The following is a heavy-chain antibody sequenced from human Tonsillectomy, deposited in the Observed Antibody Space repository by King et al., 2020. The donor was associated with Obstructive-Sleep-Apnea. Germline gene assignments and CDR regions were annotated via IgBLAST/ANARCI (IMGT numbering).Heavy chain of an antibody. CDR2: INPNSGGT. Sequence: VQLVESGAEVKKPGASVKVSCKVSGYTFTGYYMHWVRQAPGQGLEWMGWINPNSGGTNYAQKFQGRVTMTRDTSISTAYMELTRLRSDDTAVYYCARENADTKEELGMDVWGQGTTVTVSS. D-gene: IGHD5-18*01. V-gene: IGHV1-2*02. J-gene: IGHJ6*02. CDR1: GYTFTGYY. CDR3: ARENADTKEELGMDV.